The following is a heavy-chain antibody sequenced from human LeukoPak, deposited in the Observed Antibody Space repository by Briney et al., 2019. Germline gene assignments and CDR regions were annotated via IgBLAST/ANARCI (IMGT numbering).Heavy chain of an antibody. J-gene: IGHJ4*02. CDR3: ASSSGTTGTTGVDY. D-gene: IGHD1-1*01. CDR2: INHSGST. V-gene: IGHV4-34*01. CDR1: GGSFSGYY. Sequence: SETLSLTCAVYGGSFSGYYWSWIRQPPGKGLEWIGEINHSGSTNYNPSLKSRVTISVDTSKNQFSLKLSSVTAADTAVYYCASSSGTTGTTGVDYWGQGTLVTVSP.